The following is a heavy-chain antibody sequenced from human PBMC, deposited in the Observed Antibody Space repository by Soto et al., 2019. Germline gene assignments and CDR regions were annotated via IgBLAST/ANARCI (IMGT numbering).Heavy chain of an antibody. D-gene: IGHD3-3*01. CDR2: IDPSDSQT. J-gene: IGHJ6*02. V-gene: IGHV5-10-1*01. Sequence: GESLKISCKGSGYSFAGYWITWVRQKPGKGLEWMGRIDPSDSQTYYSPSFRGHVTISADKSISTAYLQWSSLKASDTAMYYCARRGYGFYPGYYGMDVWGQGTTVTVSS. CDR3: ARRGYGFYPGYYGMDV. CDR1: GYSFAGYW.